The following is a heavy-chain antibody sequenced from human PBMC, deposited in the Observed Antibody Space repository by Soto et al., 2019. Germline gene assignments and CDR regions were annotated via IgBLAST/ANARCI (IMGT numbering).Heavy chain of an antibody. CDR3: ARDRIRGGCSGGSCYPTS. J-gene: IGHJ5*02. CDR1: GFTFSSYA. CDR2: ISYDGSNK. Sequence: QVQLVESGGGVVQPGRSLRLSCAASGFTFSSYAMHWVRQAPGKGLEWVAVISYDGSNKYYADSVKGRFTISRDNSKNTLYLQMNSLRAEDTAVYYCARDRIRGGCSGGSCYPTSWGQGTLVTVSS. D-gene: IGHD2-15*01. V-gene: IGHV3-30-3*01.